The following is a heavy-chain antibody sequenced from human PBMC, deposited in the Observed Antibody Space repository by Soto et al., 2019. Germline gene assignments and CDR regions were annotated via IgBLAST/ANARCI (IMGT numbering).Heavy chain of an antibody. D-gene: IGHD7-27*01. Sequence: QVQLVESGGGVVQPGRSLRLSCAASGFTFSSYGMHWVRQAPGKGLEWVAVIWSDGNNKYYADSVKGRFTISRDNSKNTLYLQMNSLRAEDTAVYYCARDMWGPALDAFDIWGQGTMVTVSS. J-gene: IGHJ3*02. V-gene: IGHV3-33*01. CDR1: GFTFSSYG. CDR3: ARDMWGPALDAFDI. CDR2: IWSDGNNK.